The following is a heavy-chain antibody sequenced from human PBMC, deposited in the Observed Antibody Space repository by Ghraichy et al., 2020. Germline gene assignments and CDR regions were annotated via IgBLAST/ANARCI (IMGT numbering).Heavy chain of an antibody. CDR3: ARDAHYSSSWYYYGMDV. J-gene: IGHJ6*02. CDR2: VYSSGST. CDR1: GGSISSYY. V-gene: IGHV4-4*07. D-gene: IGHD6-13*01. Sequence: SETLSLTCTVSGGSISSYYWSWIRQPAGKGLEWIGRVYSSGSTHYNPSLKSRVTMSVDTAKNQFSLKMNSVTAADTAVYYCARDAHYSSSWYYYGMDVWGLGTTVNVSS.